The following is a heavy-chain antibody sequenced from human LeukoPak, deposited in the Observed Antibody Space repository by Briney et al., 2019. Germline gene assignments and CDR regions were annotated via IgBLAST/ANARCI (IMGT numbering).Heavy chain of an antibody. D-gene: IGHD6-19*01. Sequence: GRSLRLSCAASGFTFSSYGMHWVRQAPGKGLEWVAVIWYDGSNKYYADSVKGRFTISRDNSKNTLYLQMNSLRAEDTAVYYCARDGGTGGWASYYYYGMDVWGQGTTVTVSS. CDR2: IWYDGSNK. J-gene: IGHJ6*02. CDR1: GFTFSSYG. V-gene: IGHV3-33*01. CDR3: ARDGGTGGWASYYYYGMDV.